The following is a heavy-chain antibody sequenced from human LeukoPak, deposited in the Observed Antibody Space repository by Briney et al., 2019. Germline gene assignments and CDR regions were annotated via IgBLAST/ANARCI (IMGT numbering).Heavy chain of an antibody. Sequence: GGSLRLSCAASGFTFSSYSMNWVRQAPGKGLEWVSSIITSSTYKYYADSVKGRFTVSRDNAKNSLYLQMNSLRAEDTAAYYCARGPPHDYGGNRDYWGQGTLLTVSS. CDR2: IITSSTYK. D-gene: IGHD4-23*01. CDR3: ARGPPHDYGGNRDY. J-gene: IGHJ4*02. CDR1: GFTFSSYS. V-gene: IGHV3-21*01.